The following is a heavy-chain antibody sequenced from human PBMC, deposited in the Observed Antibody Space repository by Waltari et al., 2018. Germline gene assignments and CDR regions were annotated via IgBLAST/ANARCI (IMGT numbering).Heavy chain of an antibody. CDR3: ARLGVVPAARLFDY. CDR1: GYSISSGYY. J-gene: IGHJ4*02. CDR2: IYHSGST. Sequence: QVQLQESGPGLVKPSETLSLTCAVSGYSISSGYYWGWIRRPPGKGLEWIGSIYHSGSTYYNPSLKSRVTISVDTSKNQFSLKLSSVTAADTAVYYCARLGVVPAARLFDYWGQGTLVTVSS. D-gene: IGHD2-2*01. V-gene: IGHV4-38-2*01.